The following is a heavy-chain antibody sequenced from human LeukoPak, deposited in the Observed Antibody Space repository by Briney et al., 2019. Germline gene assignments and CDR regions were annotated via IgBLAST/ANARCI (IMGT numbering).Heavy chain of an antibody. Sequence: GESLKISCKGTGYSFTNFWIGWVRQPPGKGLEYLGVISPSDSDTRYNPSFEGQLSISADKSLTSAYLQWNTLKASDTAIYFCARRTEGAGGGWFFDHWGQGTLVTV. D-gene: IGHD2-21*01. CDR2: ISPSDSDT. J-gene: IGHJ4*02. CDR3: ARRTEGAGGGWFFDH. CDR1: GYSFTNFW. V-gene: IGHV5-51*01.